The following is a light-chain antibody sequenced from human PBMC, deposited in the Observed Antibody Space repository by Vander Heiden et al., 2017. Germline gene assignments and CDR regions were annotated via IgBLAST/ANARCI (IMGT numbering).Light chain of an antibody. Sequence: IVLTQSPGTLSLSPGERATLSCRASQSVSSSYLAWYQQKPGQAPRLLIYGASSRATGIPDRFSGSGSGTDFTLTIIRLEPEDFAVYYCQQYGSSPWTFGQGTKVEIK. CDR1: QSVSSSY. CDR2: GAS. V-gene: IGKV3-20*01. CDR3: QQYGSSPWT. J-gene: IGKJ1*01.